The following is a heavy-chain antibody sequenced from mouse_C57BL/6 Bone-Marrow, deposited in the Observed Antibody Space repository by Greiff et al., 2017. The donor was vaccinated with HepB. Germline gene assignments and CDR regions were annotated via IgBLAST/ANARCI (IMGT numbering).Heavy chain of an antibody. Sequence: EVQRVESGAELVKPGASVKLSCTASGFNIKDYYMHWVKQRTEQGLEWIGRIDPEDGETKYAPKFQGKATITADTSSNTAYLQLSSLTSEDTAVYYCARITTVPWYFDVWGTGTTVTVSS. CDR1: GFNIKDYY. CDR3: ARITTVPWYFDV. V-gene: IGHV14-2*01. J-gene: IGHJ1*03. D-gene: IGHD1-1*01. CDR2: IDPEDGET.